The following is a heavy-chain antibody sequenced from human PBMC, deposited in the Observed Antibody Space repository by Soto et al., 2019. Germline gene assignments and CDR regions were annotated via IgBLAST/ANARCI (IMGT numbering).Heavy chain of an antibody. Sequence: GGSLRLSCAASGFTFSSYWMSWVRQAPGKGLEGVANIKQDGSEKYYVDSVKGRFTVSRDNAKNSLYLQMNSLRAEDTAVYYCARSDYVWGSHDYYYYYGMDVWGQGTTVTVSS. CDR3: ARSDYVWGSHDYYYYYGMDV. CDR2: IKQDGSEK. CDR1: GFTFSSYW. V-gene: IGHV3-7*03. D-gene: IGHD3-16*01. J-gene: IGHJ6*02.